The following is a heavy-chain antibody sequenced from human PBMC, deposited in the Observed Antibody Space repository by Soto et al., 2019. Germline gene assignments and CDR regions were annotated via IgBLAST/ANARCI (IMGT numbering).Heavy chain of an antibody. CDR2: ISGSGGST. CDR3: AKDRWELPIRYYFDY. J-gene: IGHJ4*02. D-gene: IGHD1-26*01. Sequence: RQAPGKGLEWVSAISGSGGSTYYADSVKGRFTISRDNSKNTLYLQMNSLRAEDTAVYYCAKDRWELPIRYYFDYWGQGTLVTVSS. V-gene: IGHV3-23*01.